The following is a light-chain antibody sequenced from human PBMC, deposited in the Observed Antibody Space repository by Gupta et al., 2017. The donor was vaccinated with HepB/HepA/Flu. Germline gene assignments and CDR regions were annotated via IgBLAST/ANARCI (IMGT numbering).Light chain of an antibody. Sequence: SYVLTQPPSVSVAPGKTARITCGGNTIGSKSVHWYQQKSGQAPVLVVYDDSVRPSGIPERFSGSNSGNTATLTICRVEAGDEADYYCHVWDSSDVVFGGGTKLTVL. CDR3: HVWDSSDVV. CDR1: TIGSKS. J-gene: IGLJ2*01. V-gene: IGLV3-21*03. CDR2: DDS.